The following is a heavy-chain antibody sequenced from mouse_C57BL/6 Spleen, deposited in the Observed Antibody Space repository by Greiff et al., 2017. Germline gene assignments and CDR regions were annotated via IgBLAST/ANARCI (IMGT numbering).Heavy chain of an antibody. CDR2: IDPSDSET. CDR1: GYPFTSYW. V-gene: IGHV1-52*01. J-gene: IGHJ2*01. CDR3: AREVGKEDYFDY. Sequence: QVQLQQSGAELVRPGSSVKLSCKASGYPFTSYWMHWVKPRPIQGLEWICNIDPSDSETHYNQKFKDKATLTVDKSSSTAYMQLSSLTSEDSAVYYCAREVGKEDYFDYGGQGTTLTVSS. D-gene: IGHD1-1*02.